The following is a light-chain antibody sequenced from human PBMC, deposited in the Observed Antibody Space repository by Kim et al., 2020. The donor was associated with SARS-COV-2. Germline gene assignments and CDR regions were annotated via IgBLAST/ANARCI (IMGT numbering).Light chain of an antibody. J-gene: IGLJ1*01. CDR3: QVWDSSSDHCV. Sequence: AQGKTARITCGGKNIGSKSVHWYQQKPGQAPVLVIYYDSDRPSGIPERFSGSNSGNTATLTISRVEAGDEADYYCQVWDSSSDHCVFGTGTKVTVL. CDR2: YDS. V-gene: IGLV3-21*04. CDR1: NIGSKS.